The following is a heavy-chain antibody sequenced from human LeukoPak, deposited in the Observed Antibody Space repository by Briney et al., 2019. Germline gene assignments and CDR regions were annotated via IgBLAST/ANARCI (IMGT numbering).Heavy chain of an antibody. CDR3: VNYGWGRPA. V-gene: IGHV3-74*03. J-gene: IGHJ4*02. CDR1: GFTFSSYW. D-gene: IGHD3-10*01. Sequence: GGSLRLSCAASGFTFSSYWMHWVRQAPGKGLVWVSRIKSDGSDTTYADSVKGRFTISRDNAKNMMYLQMNSLRAEDTAVYYCVNYGWGRPAWGQGTLVTVSS. CDR2: IKSDGSDT.